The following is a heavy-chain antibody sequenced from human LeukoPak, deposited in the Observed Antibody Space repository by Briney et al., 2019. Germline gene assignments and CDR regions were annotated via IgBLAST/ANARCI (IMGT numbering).Heavy chain of an antibody. D-gene: IGHD3-22*01. J-gene: IGHJ5*02. CDR2: ISAYNGNT. Sequence: ASVKVSCKASGYTFTSYGISWVRQAPGQGLEWMGWISAYNGNTNYAQKLQGRVTMTTDTSTSTAYMELRSLRSDDTAVYYCARDSNYYDSSGPKRIWFDPWGQGTLVTVSS. V-gene: IGHV1-18*01. CDR1: GYTFTSYG. CDR3: ARDSNYYDSSGPKRIWFDP.